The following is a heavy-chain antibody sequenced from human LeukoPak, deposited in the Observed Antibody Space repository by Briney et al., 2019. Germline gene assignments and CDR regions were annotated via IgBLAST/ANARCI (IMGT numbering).Heavy chain of an antibody. V-gene: IGHV3-23*01. Sequence: GGSLRLSCAASGFTFSSYAMSWVRQAPGKGLEWVSAISGSGGSTYYADSMKGRFTISRDNSKNTLYLQMNSLRAEDTAVYYCAKTPSSSWYPRNHFDYWGQGTLVTVSS. D-gene: IGHD6-13*01. CDR1: GFTFSSYA. J-gene: IGHJ4*02. CDR2: ISGSGGST. CDR3: AKTPSSSWYPRNHFDY.